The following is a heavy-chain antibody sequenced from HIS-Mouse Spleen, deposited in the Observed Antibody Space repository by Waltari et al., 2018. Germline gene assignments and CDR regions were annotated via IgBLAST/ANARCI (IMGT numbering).Heavy chain of an antibody. CDR1: GGSVSGYY. V-gene: IGHV4-34*01. CDR3: ARMGPASGSYGDY. CDR2: IHHSGST. Sequence: QVQLQQWGAGLLKPSETLYLTCAVYGGSVSGYYWSWIRQPPGKGLEWIGEIHHSGSTNYNPSLKRRVTISVDTSKNQFSLKLSSVTAADTAVYYCARMGPASGSYGDYWGQGTLVTVSS. D-gene: IGHD1-26*01. J-gene: IGHJ4*02.